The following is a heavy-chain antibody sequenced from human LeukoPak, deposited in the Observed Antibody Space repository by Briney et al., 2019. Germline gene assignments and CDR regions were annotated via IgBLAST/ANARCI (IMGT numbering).Heavy chain of an antibody. CDR3: ARGDYYDSSGSISSFDY. J-gene: IGHJ4*02. D-gene: IGHD3-22*01. V-gene: IGHV1-3*01. CDR2: INAGNGNT. CDR1: GYTFTSYA. Sequence: ASVKVSCTASGYTFTSYAMHWVRQAPGQRLEWMGWINAGNGNTKYSQKFQGRVTITRDTSASTAYMELSSLRSEDTAVYYCARGDYYDSSGSISSFDYWGQGTLVTVSS.